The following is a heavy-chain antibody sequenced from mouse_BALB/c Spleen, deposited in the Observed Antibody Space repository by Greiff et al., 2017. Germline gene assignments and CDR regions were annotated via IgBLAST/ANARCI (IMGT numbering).Heavy chain of an antibody. J-gene: IGHJ4*01. V-gene: IGHV1-69*02. CDR3: ASHYYGNYDAMDY. CDR2: IDPSDSET. D-gene: IGHD2-1*01. Sequence: QVQLKQSGAELVKPGAPVKLSCKASGYTFTSYWMNWVKQRPGRGLEWIGRIDPSDSETHYNQKFKDKATLTVDKSSSTAYIQLSSLTSEDSAVYYCASHYYGNYDAMDYWGQGTSVTVSS. CDR1: GYTFTSYW.